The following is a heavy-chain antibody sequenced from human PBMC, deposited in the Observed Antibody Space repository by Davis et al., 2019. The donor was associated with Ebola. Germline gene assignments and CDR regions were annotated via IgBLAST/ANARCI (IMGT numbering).Heavy chain of an antibody. CDR2: IYYSGST. CDR1: GGSISSSSYY. J-gene: IGHJ5*02. CDR3: ARTGIWFDP. Sequence: SETLSLTCTVSGGSISSSSYYWSWIRQPPGKGLEWIGYIYYSGSTNYNPSLKSRVTISVDTSKNQFSLKLSSVTAADTAVYYCARTGIWFDPWGQGTLVTVSS. V-gene: IGHV4-61*01.